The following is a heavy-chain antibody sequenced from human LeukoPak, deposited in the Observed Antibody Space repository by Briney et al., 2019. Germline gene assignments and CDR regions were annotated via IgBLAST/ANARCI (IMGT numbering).Heavy chain of an antibody. Sequence: SETLSLACTVSGGSISSSSHYWCWMRQPPGKGLEWIGSIDYSGSTYDNPSLKSRVTISVDTSKNQFSLKLRSVTAADTAVYYSAKVPMYSSGFILWFDPWGQGTLVTVSS. D-gene: IGHD6-19*01. CDR2: IDYSGST. V-gene: IGHV4-39*01. J-gene: IGHJ5*02. CDR1: GGSISSSSHY. CDR3: AKVPMYSSGFILWFDP.